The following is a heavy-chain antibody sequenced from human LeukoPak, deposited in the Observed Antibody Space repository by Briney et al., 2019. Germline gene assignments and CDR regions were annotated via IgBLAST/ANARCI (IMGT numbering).Heavy chain of an antibody. Sequence: PSETLSPTCTVFGASIGSYSWSWIRQLQGKGLGWIGIIYYSGSTNYNPYLKSRVTISVDTSKNQFSLKLRTVTAADTAVYYCARIPTVVKDGMDVWGQGTTVTVSS. V-gene: IGHV4-59*08. CDR1: GASIGSYS. D-gene: IGHD4-23*01. J-gene: IGHJ6*02. CDR3: ARIPTVVKDGMDV. CDR2: IYYSGST.